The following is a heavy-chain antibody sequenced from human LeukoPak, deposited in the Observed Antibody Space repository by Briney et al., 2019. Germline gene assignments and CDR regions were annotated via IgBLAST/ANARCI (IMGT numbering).Heavy chain of an antibody. D-gene: IGHD3-16*01. J-gene: IGHJ4*02. Sequence: GGSLRLSCAASGVSVSANDISGVCAAPGEGLWWVSVMYAGGSSSPFYAASVKGRFTASRQDSKNTLDLQMNGLRADDTAVYYCLRQGVGDPPRWGQGTLVTVSS. CDR1: GVSVSAND. CDR3: LRQGVGDPPR. V-gene: IGHV3-53*04. CDR2: MYAGGSSSP.